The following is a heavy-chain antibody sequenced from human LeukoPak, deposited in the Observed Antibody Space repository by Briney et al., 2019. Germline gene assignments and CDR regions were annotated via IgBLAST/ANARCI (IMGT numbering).Heavy chain of an antibody. J-gene: IGHJ4*02. CDR1: GGSISSSSYY. Sequence: SETLSLTCTVSGGSISSSSYYWGWIRQPPGKGLEWIGSIYYSGSTYYNPSLKSRVTISVDTSKNQFSLKLSSVTAADTAVYYCTGTRSRSSTMIVVVITHYFDYWGQGTLVTVSS. D-gene: IGHD3-22*01. CDR2: IYYSGST. CDR3: TGTRSRSSTMIVVVITHYFDY. V-gene: IGHV4-39*01.